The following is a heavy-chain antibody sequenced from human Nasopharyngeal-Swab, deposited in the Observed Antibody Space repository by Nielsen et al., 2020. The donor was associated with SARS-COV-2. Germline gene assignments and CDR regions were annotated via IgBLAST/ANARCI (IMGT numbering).Heavy chain of an antibody. Sequence: WIRQPPGKGLEWVSAISGSGGSIYYADSVKGRFTISRDNAKNSLYLQMNSLRAEDTAVYYCARDGNGYCTNGVCYTSYYYYYYMDVWGKGTTVTVSS. V-gene: IGHV3-21*01. D-gene: IGHD2-8*01. J-gene: IGHJ6*03. CDR2: ISGSGGSI. CDR3: ARDGNGYCTNGVCYTSYYYYYYMDV.